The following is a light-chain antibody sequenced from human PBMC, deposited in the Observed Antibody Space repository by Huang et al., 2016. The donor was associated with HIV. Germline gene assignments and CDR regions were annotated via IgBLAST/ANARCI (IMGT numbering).Light chain of an antibody. CDR3: QQANSFPWT. J-gene: IGKJ1*01. Sequence: DIQMTQSPPSVSASVGERVTITCRASQGIRTWLAWYQQKPGKTPKLLIYAASSLQGGVPARFSGNGSGTNFTLTINNLQSEDFAIYYCQQANSFPWTFGQGTKVESK. V-gene: IGKV1-12*01. CDR1: QGIRTW. CDR2: AAS.